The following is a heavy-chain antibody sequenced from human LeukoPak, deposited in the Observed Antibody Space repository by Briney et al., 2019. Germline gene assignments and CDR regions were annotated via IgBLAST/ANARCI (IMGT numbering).Heavy chain of an antibody. CDR2: IIPILGIA. J-gene: IGHJ4*02. V-gene: IGHV1-69*04. CDR3: ARGGTGAAAGSYYFDY. Sequence: SVKVSCKASGGTFSSYAISWVRQAPGQGLEGMGRIIPILGIANYAQKFQGRVTITADKSTSTAYMELSSLRYEDTAVYYCARGGTGAAAGSYYFDYWGQGTLVTVSS. D-gene: IGHD6-13*01. CDR1: GGTFSSYA.